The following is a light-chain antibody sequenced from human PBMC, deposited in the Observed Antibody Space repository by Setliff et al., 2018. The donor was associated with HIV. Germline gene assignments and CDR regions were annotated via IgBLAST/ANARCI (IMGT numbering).Light chain of an antibody. CDR1: KIGSKS. Sequence: SYELTQPPSVSEAPGKTARVTCGGNKIGSKSVHWYQQKPGQAPVLVVYDDSDRPSGIPERISGSNSGNTATLTINRVEAGDEADYYCQVWDSSSDSYVFGTGTKVTVL. CDR2: DDS. CDR3: QVWDSSSDSYV. J-gene: IGLJ1*01. V-gene: IGLV3-21*03.